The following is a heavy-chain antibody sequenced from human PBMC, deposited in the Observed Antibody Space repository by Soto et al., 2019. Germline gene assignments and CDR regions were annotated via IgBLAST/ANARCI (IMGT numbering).Heavy chain of an antibody. J-gene: IGHJ4*01. CDR1: GYTFTRYA. V-gene: IGHV1-3*04. CDR3: ARAWDY. Sequence: ASVKVSCKVSGYTFTRYAMHWVRQAPGQRPEWMGWINTGNAYAKYSEKFQGRLIITRDTSASTGYMELSSLKSEDTAVYYCARAWDYWGQETQVTVSS. CDR2: INTGNAYA.